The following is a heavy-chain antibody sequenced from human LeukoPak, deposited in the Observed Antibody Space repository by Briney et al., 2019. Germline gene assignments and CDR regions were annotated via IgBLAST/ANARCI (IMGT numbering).Heavy chain of an antibody. V-gene: IGHV1-2*02. D-gene: IGHD3-22*01. CDR3: ASHPSGYYYWFDP. Sequence: ASVKVSCKASGYTFTGYYMHWVRQAPGQGLEWMGWINPNSGGTNYAQKFQGRVTMTRDTSISTAYMELSRLRSDDTAVYYCASHPSGYYYWFDPWGQGTLVTVSS. CDR2: INPNSGGT. J-gene: IGHJ5*02. CDR1: GYTFTGYY.